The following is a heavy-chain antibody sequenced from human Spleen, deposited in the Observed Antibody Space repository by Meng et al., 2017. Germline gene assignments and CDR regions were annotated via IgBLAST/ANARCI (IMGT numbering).Heavy chain of an antibody. J-gene: IGHJ6*02. Sequence: ASVKVSCKASGYTFTDFYMHWVRQAPGQGLEWMGRINPNSGGTDYAQKFQGRVTMTRDTSISSAYMDLSSLRADDTAVYYCASGNSGNKEERASYYYYYGMDIWGQGTTVTVSS. CDR1: GYTFTDFY. D-gene: IGHD6-19*01. CDR2: INPNSGGT. CDR3: ASGNSGNKEERASYYYYYGMDI. V-gene: IGHV1-2*06.